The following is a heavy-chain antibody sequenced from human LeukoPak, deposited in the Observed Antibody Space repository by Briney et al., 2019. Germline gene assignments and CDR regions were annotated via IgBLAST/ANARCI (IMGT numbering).Heavy chain of an antibody. J-gene: IGHJ6*03. Sequence: ASVKVSCKXSGYTFTGYYMHWVRQAPGQGLEWMGRINPNSGGTNYAQKFQGRVTMTRDTSISTAYMELSRLRSDDTAVYYCARAGGGVTFYYYYYMDVWGKGTTVTVSS. CDR2: INPNSGGT. V-gene: IGHV1-2*06. CDR3: ARAGGGVTFYYYYYMDV. D-gene: IGHD1-26*01. CDR1: GYTFTGYY.